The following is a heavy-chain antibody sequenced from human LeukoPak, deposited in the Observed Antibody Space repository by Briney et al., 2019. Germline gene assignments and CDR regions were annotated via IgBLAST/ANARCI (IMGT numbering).Heavy chain of an antibody. CDR1: GFTFSTYG. V-gene: IGHV3-30*18. CDR3: AKEYGDYRGFDY. D-gene: IGHD4-17*01. CDR2: ISPDGSGK. J-gene: IGHJ4*02. Sequence: GMSLRLSSAASGFTFSTYGMHWVRQAPGKGLEWVAAISPDGSGKHYADSVKGRFTISRDNSKNTLYLQINNLRSEDTAVYYCAKEYGDYRGFDYWGQGTLVTVSS.